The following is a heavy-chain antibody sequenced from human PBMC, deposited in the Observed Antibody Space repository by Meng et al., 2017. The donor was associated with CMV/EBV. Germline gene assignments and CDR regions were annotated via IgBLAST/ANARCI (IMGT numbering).Heavy chain of an antibody. Sequence: SVKVSCKASGGTFSSYAISWVRQAPGQGLEWMGGIIPIFGTANYAQKFQGRVTITTDESTSTAYIELSSLRSEDTAVYYCATGGGIRGVTEEYYYYGMDVWGQGTTVTVSS. CDR3: ATGGGIRGVTEEYYYYGMDV. CDR2: IIPIFGTA. CDR1: GGTFSSYA. D-gene: IGHD3-10*01. J-gene: IGHJ6*02. V-gene: IGHV1-69*05.